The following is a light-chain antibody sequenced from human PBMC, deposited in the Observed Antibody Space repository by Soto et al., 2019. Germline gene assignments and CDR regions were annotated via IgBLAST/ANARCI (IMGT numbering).Light chain of an antibody. Sequence: EIVLTQSPGTLSLSPGERATLSCRAIQTVTSSYLAWYQQKPGQAPRLLIYDASNRATGIPARFSGGGSGTDFTLTISSLEPEDFAVYYCQVRSNWPTWTFGQGTKVDI. CDR2: DAS. V-gene: IGKV3D-20*02. CDR1: QTVTSSY. CDR3: QVRSNWPTWT. J-gene: IGKJ1*01.